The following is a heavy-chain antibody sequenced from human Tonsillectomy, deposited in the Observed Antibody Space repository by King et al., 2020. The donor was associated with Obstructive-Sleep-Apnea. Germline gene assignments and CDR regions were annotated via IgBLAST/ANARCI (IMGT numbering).Heavy chain of an antibody. D-gene: IGHD6-13*01. Sequence: AQLVQSGDEVKKPGSSVKVSCKASGGPFSSYTISWVRQAPGQGLEWMGGIIPMFDTANYAQKFQGRVTITADESTSTAYMELSSLRSEDTAVYYCAGLGYSSSFSYYSSGMDVWGQGTTVTVSS. V-gene: IGHV1-69*01. J-gene: IGHJ6*02. CDR3: AGLGYSSSFSYYSSGMDV. CDR1: GGPFSSYT. CDR2: IIPMFDTA.